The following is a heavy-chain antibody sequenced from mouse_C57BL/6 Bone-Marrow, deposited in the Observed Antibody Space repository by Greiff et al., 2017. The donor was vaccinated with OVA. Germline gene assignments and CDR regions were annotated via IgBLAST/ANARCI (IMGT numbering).Heavy chain of an antibody. Sequence: QVHVKQSGAELARPGASVKLSCKASGYTFTSYGISWVKQRTGQGLEWIGEIYPRSGNTYYNEKFKGKATLTADKSSSTAYMELRSLTSEDSAVYFCARSHYGSSHWYFDVWGTGTTVTVSS. CDR1: GYTFTSYG. CDR2: IYPRSGNT. J-gene: IGHJ1*03. D-gene: IGHD1-1*01. V-gene: IGHV1-81*01. CDR3: ARSHYGSSHWYFDV.